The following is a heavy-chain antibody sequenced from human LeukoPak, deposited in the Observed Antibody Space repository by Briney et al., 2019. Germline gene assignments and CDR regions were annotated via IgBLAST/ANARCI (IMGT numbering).Heavy chain of an antibody. CDR2: ISGSGDNT. J-gene: IGHJ4*02. CDR1: GFTFSSYA. D-gene: IGHD3-22*01. CDR3: AKGIYYDSSGFFYLDY. Sequence: GGSLRLSCAASGFTFSSYAMSWVRQAPGKGLEWVSGISGSGDNTYYADSVKGRFTISRDNSKNTLYVQVNSLGTEDTAAYYCAKGIYYDSSGFFYLDYWGQGTLVTGSS. V-gene: IGHV3-23*01.